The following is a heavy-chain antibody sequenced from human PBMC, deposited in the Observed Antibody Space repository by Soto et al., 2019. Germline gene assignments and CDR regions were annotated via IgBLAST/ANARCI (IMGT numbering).Heavy chain of an antibody. CDR3: ARDGVLPGNRHLLYYGMDV. CDR1: GYTFNESY. CDR2: INPNSGGT. V-gene: IGHV1-2*04. Sequence: QVHLVQSGAEVKKPGASVKVSCKASGYTFNESYLHWVRQAPGQGLEGMGWINPNSGGTKYAQKFQDWVTMTRDPSISIAYLELSRLSSDDTAKYYCARDGVLPGNRHLLYYGMDVWGQGTTVTVSS. D-gene: IGHD1-1*01. J-gene: IGHJ6*02.